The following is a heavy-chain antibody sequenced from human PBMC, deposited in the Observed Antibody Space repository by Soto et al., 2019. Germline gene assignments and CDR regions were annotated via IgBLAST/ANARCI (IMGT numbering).Heavy chain of an antibody. CDR1: GFTFSSYG. Sequence: QVQLVESGGGVVQPGRSLRLSCAASGFTFSSYGMHWVRQAPGKGLEWVAVIWYDGSNKYYADSVKGRFTISRDNSKNTLYLQRNSLRAEDTAVYYWARGILHWGQGTLVTVSS. D-gene: IGHD1-20*01. V-gene: IGHV3-33*01. J-gene: IGHJ1*01. CDR2: IWYDGSNK. CDR3: ARGILH.